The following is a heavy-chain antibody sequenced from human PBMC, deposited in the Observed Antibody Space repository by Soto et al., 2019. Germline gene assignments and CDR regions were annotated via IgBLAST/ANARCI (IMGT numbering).Heavy chain of an antibody. V-gene: IGHV3-23*01. Sequence: GGSLRLSCAASGFTFSSYAMSWVRQAPGKGLEWVSAISGSGGSTYYADSVKGRFTISRDNSKNTLYLQMNSLRAEDTAVYYCAKGLDYGDYEDYFDYWGQGTLVTVSS. D-gene: IGHD4-17*01. J-gene: IGHJ4*02. CDR3: AKGLDYGDYEDYFDY. CDR1: GFTFSSYA. CDR2: ISGSGGST.